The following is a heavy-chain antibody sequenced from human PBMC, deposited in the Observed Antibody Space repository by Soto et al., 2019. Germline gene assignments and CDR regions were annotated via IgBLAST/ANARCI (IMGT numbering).Heavy chain of an antibody. D-gene: IGHD2-8*01. CDR1: VFSFRSYS. Sequence: PGGSLRLSCVASVFSFRSYSRNWDRQAPGKRLEWVSYISSSSSTIYYADSVKGRFTISRDNAKNSLYLQMNSLRAEDTAVYYCARGDCTNGVCYFSSFDYWGQGTLVTVSS. CDR2: ISSSSSTI. CDR3: ARGDCTNGVCYFSSFDY. V-gene: IGHV3-48*01. J-gene: IGHJ4*02.